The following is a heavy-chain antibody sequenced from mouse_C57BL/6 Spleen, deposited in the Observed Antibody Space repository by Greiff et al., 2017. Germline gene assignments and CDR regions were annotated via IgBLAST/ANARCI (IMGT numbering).Heavy chain of an antibody. Sequence: EVKLVESGGGLVKPGGSLKLSCAASGFTFSDYGMHWVRQAPEKGLEWVAYISSGSSTIYYADTVKGRFTISRDNAKNTLFLQVTSLKSEDTAMYYCARRGYYCSSYYLDYWGQGTTLTVSS. CDR3: ARRGYYCSSYYLDY. CDR2: ISSGSSTI. D-gene: IGHD1-1*01. CDR1: GFTFSDYG. J-gene: IGHJ2*01. V-gene: IGHV5-17*01.